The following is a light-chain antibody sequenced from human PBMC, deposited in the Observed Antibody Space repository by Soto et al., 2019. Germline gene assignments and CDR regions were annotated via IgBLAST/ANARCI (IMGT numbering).Light chain of an antibody. CDR1: QSVSSN. V-gene: IGKV3-15*01. CDR3: QQYNNWPPWT. J-gene: IGKJ1*01. Sequence: SVLTQSPGTLSLSPGERGALSCRASQSVSSNYVAWYQQKPGQAPRLLIHGASTRATGIPARFSGSGSGTEFTLTISSLQSEDFAVYYCQQYNNWPPWTFGQGTKVDIK. CDR2: GAS.